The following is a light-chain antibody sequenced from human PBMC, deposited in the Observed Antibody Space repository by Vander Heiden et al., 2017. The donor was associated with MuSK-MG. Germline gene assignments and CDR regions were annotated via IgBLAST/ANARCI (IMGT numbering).Light chain of an antibody. CDR3: CSYAGSYTVV. CDR2: DVS. CDR1: SSDVGGYNY. J-gene: IGLJ2*01. V-gene: IGLV2-11*01. Sequence: QSALTQPRSVSGSPGQSVTISCTGTSSDVGGYNYVSWYQQHPGKAPKLMIYDVSKRPSGVPDRFSGSKSGNQASLTISGLQAEDEADYYCCSYAGSYTVVFGGGTKLTVL.